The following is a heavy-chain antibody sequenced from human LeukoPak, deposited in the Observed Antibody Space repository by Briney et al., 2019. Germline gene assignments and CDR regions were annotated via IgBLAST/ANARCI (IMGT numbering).Heavy chain of an antibody. J-gene: IGHJ4*02. CDR1: GFTFSSYE. CDR2: ISSSGSTI. D-gene: IGHD1-26*01. Sequence: GGSLRLSCAASGFTFSSYEMNWVRQAPGKGLEWVSYISSSGSTIYYADSVKSRFTISRDNAKNSLYPQMNSLRAEDTAVYYCARDRSYSGGALRYWGQGTLVTVSS. V-gene: IGHV3-48*03. CDR3: ARDRSYSGGALRY.